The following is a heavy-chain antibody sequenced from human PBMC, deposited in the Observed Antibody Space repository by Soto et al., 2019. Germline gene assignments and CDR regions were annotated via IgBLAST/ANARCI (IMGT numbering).Heavy chain of an antibody. V-gene: IGHV4-61*01. CDR1: GGSVSSGSYY. Sequence: QVQLQESGPGLAKPSETLSLTCTVSGGSVSSGSYYWSWIRQPPGKGLEWIGYIYYSGSTNYNPSLKSRVTISVDTSKNQFSLKLSSVTAADTAVYYCARDFGLFYVGPRGMDVWGQGTTVTVSS. CDR3: ARDFGLFYVGPRGMDV. D-gene: IGHD3-22*01. CDR2: IYYSGST. J-gene: IGHJ6*02.